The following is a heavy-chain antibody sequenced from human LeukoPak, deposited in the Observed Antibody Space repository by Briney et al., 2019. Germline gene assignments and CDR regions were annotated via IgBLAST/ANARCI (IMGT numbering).Heavy chain of an antibody. V-gene: IGHV3-11*04. Sequence: GGSLRLSCAASGFTFSDYYMSWVRQAPGKGLEGVSYISSSGSTIYYADSVKGGFTISRDNAKNSLYLQMNSLRAEDTAVYYCARGTYCSSTSCFSIYWGQGTLVTVSS. CDR3: ARGTYCSSTSCFSIY. CDR1: GFTFSDYY. J-gene: IGHJ4*02. D-gene: IGHD2-2*01. CDR2: ISSSGSTI.